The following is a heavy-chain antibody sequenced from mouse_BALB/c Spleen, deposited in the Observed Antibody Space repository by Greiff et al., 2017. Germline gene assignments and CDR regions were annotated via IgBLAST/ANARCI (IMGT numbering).Heavy chain of an antibody. Sequence: DVKVEESGGGLVQPGGSMKLSCVASGFTFSNYWMNWVRQSPEKGLEWVAEIRLKSNNYATHYAESVKGRFTISRDDSKSSVYLQMNNLRAEDTGIYYCTRERFAYWGQGTLVTVSA. CDR1: GFTFSNYW. J-gene: IGHJ3*01. CDR2: IRLKSNNYAT. V-gene: IGHV6-6*02. CDR3: TRERFAY.